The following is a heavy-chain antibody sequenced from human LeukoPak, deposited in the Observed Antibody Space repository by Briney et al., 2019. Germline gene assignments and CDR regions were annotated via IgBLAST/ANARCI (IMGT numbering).Heavy chain of an antibody. Sequence: SETLSLTCTVSGDSISNYFWSWIRQPPGKGLEWIGYICTSGSTNYNPSLKSRVTISVDTSENQFSLKLTSVTAADTAVYYCARSYSRSSHFDNWGQGTLVTVSS. V-gene: IGHV4-4*09. D-gene: IGHD6-6*01. CDR1: GDSISNYF. CDR3: ARSYSRSSHFDN. CDR2: ICTSGST. J-gene: IGHJ4*02.